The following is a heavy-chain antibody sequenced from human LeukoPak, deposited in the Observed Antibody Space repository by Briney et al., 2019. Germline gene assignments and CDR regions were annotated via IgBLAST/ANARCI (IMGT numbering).Heavy chain of an antibody. CDR3: ARLPTNYYDSSGPADY. CDR2: ISAYNGNT. D-gene: IGHD3-22*01. CDR1: GYTFTSYG. J-gene: IGHJ4*02. Sequence: ASVKVSCKASGYTFTSYGISWVRQAPGQGLEWMGWISAYNGNTNYAQKLQGRVTMTTDTSTSTAYMELRSLRSDDTAVYYCARLPTNYYDSSGPADYWDQGTLVTVSS. V-gene: IGHV1-18*01.